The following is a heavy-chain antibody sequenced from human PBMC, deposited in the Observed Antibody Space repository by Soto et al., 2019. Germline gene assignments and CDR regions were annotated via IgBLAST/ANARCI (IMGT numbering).Heavy chain of an antibody. CDR1: GFTCDDYA. CDR3: AKDRYQWLVAGWYFDL. Sequence: EVQLVESGGGLVQPGRSLRLSCAASGFTCDDYAMHWVRQAPGKGLGWVSGISWNSGSIGYADSVKGRFTISRYNAKNSLYLQMNSLRAEDTALYYCAKDRYQWLVAGWYFDLWGRGTLVTVSS. J-gene: IGHJ2*01. CDR2: ISWNSGSI. V-gene: IGHV3-9*01. D-gene: IGHD6-19*01.